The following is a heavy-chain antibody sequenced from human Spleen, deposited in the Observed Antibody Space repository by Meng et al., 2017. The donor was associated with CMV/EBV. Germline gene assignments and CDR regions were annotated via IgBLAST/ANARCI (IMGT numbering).Heavy chain of an antibody. D-gene: IGHD4-23*01. CDR3: AGEWLDGGNSEGYFDL. Sequence: GGTFKGYAISWEHQAPGQELRWVREIITIISTANYTQKFQGRITITTDESTSTDYMELSSLRSEDTAVYYCAGEWLDGGNSEGYFDLWGRGTLVTVSS. CDR1: GGTFKGYA. CDR2: IITIISTA. J-gene: IGHJ2*01. V-gene: IGHV1-69*05.